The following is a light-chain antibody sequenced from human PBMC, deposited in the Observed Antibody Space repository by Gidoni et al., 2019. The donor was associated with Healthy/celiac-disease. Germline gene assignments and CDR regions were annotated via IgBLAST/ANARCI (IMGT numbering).Light chain of an antibody. Sequence: VIWMTQSPSLLSASTGDRVTISCRISQGISSYLAWYQQKPGKDPELLIYAASTLQSGVPSRFSGSVSGTDFTLTISCLQSEDFATYDCQQYYSFPWTFGQGTKVEIK. CDR2: AAS. CDR3: QQYYSFPWT. CDR1: QGISSY. V-gene: IGKV1D-8*01. J-gene: IGKJ1*01.